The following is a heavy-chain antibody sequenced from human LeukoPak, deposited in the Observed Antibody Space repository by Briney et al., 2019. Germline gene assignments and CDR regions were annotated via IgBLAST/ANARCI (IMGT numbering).Heavy chain of an antibody. Sequence: SETLSLTCTVSGGSISSYYWSWIRQPPGKGLEWIGYIYYSGSTNYNPSLKSRVTISVDTSKNQFSLKLSSVTAADTAVYYCARAYYDFWSGYYGDPFSYNWFDPWGQGTLVTVSS. V-gene: IGHV4-59*01. D-gene: IGHD3-3*01. CDR2: IYYSGST. CDR3: ARAYYDFWSGYYGDPFSYNWFDP. J-gene: IGHJ5*02. CDR1: GGSISSYY.